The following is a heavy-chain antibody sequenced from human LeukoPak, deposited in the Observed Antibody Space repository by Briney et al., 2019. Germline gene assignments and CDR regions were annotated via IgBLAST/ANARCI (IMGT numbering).Heavy chain of an antibody. J-gene: IGHJ4*02. V-gene: IGHV1-46*01. CDR2: INPSGGST. Sequence: ASVKVSCKASGYTFTSYYMHWVRQALGQGLEWMGIINPSGGSTSYAQKFQGRVTMTRDTSTSTVYMELSSLRSEDTAVYYCARSKYNWNDEGGFDYWGQGTLVTVSS. CDR1: GYTFTSYY. CDR3: ARSKYNWNDEGGFDY. D-gene: IGHD1-1*01.